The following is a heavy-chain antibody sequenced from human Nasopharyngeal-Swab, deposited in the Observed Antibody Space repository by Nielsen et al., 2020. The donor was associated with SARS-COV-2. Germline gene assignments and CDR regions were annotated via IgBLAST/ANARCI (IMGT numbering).Heavy chain of an antibody. J-gene: IGHJ6*02. V-gene: IGHV3-11*04. CDR1: GFSFSEYY. D-gene: IGHD3-10*01. CDR3: ASLLWFGELPSDYYYYGMDV. CDR2: ISSSGSIT. Sequence: GESLKISCAASGFSFSEYYMSWIRQAPGKGLEWISDISSSGSITHYADSMKGRFTISRDNAKNSLYLQMNSLRAEDTAVYYCASLLWFGELPSDYYYYGMDVWGQGTTVTVSS.